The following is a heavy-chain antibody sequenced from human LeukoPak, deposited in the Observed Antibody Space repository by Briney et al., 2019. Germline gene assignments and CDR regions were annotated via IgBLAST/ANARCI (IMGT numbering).Heavy chain of an antibody. Sequence: PGGSLRLSCAASGFTFSSYGMHWVRQAPGKGLEWVAVIWCDGSNKYYADSVKGRFTISRDNSKNTLYLQMNSLRAEDTAVYYCARTPYSSSKEFDYWGQGTLVTVSS. D-gene: IGHD6-13*01. J-gene: IGHJ4*02. CDR1: GFTFSSYG. V-gene: IGHV3-33*01. CDR2: IWCDGSNK. CDR3: ARTPYSSSKEFDY.